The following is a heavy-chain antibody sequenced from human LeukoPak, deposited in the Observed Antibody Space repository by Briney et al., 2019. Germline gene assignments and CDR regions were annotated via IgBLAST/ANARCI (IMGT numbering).Heavy chain of an antibody. J-gene: IGHJ5*02. V-gene: IGHV3-74*01. CDR1: GFTFSSYW. CDR2: INSDGSIT. CDR3: ARDRNTRSTSENLCES. D-gene: IGHD1-14*01. Sequence: GGSLRLSCAASGFTFSSYWMHWVRQAPGKGLVWVSPINSDGSITSYADSVKGRFTISRDNAKNTLYLQMNSLRAEDTSVYYCARDRNTRSTSENLCESWGQGSLVSVSS.